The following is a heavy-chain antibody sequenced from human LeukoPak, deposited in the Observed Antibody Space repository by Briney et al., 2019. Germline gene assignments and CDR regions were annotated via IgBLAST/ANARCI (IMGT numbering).Heavy chain of an antibody. Sequence: GSLRLSCEASGFTFSDYYMSWIRQAPGKGLEWVSYISSSGSTIYYADSVKGRFTISRDNAKNSLYLQMNSLRAEDTAVYYCASFVGYDSSGYYSYYFDYWGQGTLVTVSS. CDR3: ASFVGYDSSGYYSYYFDY. D-gene: IGHD3-22*01. V-gene: IGHV3-11*01. J-gene: IGHJ4*02. CDR1: GFTFSDYY. CDR2: ISSSGSTI.